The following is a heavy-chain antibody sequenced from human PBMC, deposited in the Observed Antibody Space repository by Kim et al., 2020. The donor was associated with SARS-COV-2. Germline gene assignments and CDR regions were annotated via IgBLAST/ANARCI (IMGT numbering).Heavy chain of an antibody. V-gene: IGHV3-9*01. Sequence: GGSLRLSCAASGFTFGDYAMHWVRQAPGKDLEWVSGISWNSGSIGYADSVKGRFTISRDNAKNSLYLQMNSLRAEDTALYYCAKDAGYSSGWYRDPFDYWGQGTLVTVSS. CDR2: ISWNSGSI. J-gene: IGHJ4*02. D-gene: IGHD6-19*01. CDR3: AKDAGYSSGWYRDPFDY. CDR1: GFTFGDYA.